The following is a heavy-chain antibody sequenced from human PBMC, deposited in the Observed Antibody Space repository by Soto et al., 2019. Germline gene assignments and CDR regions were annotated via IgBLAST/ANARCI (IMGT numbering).Heavy chain of an antibody. V-gene: IGHV3-33*01. CDR3: ARGEFTVTDAFDI. CDR2: IWYDGSNK. J-gene: IGHJ3*02. D-gene: IGHD4-17*01. CDR1: GFTFSSYG. Sequence: GGSLRLSCAASGFTFSSYGMHWVRQAPGKGLEWVAVIWYDGSNKYYADSVKGRFTISRDNSKNTLYLQMNSLRAEDTAVYYCARGEFTVTDAFDIWGQGTMVTVSS.